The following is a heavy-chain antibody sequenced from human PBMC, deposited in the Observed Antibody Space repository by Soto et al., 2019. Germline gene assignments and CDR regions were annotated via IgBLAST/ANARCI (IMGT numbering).Heavy chain of an antibody. CDR2: ISYDGSNK. D-gene: IGHD3-16*01. V-gene: IGHV3-30-3*02. CDR3: AKWNGGFDY. CDR1: GLTLSNYA. J-gene: IGHJ4*02. Sequence: LRLSCAASGLTLSNYAMHWVRQAPGKGLEWVAIISYDGSNKYYADSVKGRFTISRDNSKNTLYLQVNSLRAEDMAVYYCAKWNGGFDYWGQGTLVTVSS.